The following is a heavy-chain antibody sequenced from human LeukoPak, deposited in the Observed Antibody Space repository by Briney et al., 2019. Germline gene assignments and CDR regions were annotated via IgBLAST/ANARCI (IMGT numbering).Heavy chain of an antibody. CDR1: GFTFSNYA. V-gene: IGHV3-48*02. J-gene: IGHJ4*02. Sequence: GGSLRLSCAASGFTFSNYAMSWVRQAPGKGLEWVSYISYGSTTIHYADSVKGRFTISRDNAKNSLYLQMNSLRDEDTAVYYCAKDTVGGSYLDFDYWGQGTLTTVSS. CDR3: AKDTVGGSYLDFDY. CDR2: ISYGSTTI. D-gene: IGHD1-26*01.